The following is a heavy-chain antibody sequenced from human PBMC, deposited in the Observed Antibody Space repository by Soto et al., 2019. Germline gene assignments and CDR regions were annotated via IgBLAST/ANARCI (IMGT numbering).Heavy chain of an antibody. CDR1: GDSISTDY. V-gene: IGHV4-59*08. Sequence: PSETLSLTCTVSGDSISTDYWSWIRQSPGKGLEWIGFIYYGGSTNYNPSFKSRVTISVDTPKNQFSLKLSSVTAADTAVYYCAKNWNWGSLVHWGQGTLVTVS. CDR3: AKNWNWGSLVH. D-gene: IGHD7-27*01. J-gene: IGHJ4*02. CDR2: IYYGGST.